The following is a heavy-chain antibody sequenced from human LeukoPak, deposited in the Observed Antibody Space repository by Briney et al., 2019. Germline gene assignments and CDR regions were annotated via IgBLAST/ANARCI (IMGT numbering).Heavy chain of an antibody. CDR3: AMSDTAMAESFVYYFDY. V-gene: IGHV1-69*13. CDR1: GGTFSSYA. CDR2: IIPIFGTA. D-gene: IGHD5-18*01. Sequence: ASVKVSCKASGGTFSSYAISWVRQAPGQGPEWMGGIIPIFGTANYAQKFQGRVTITADESTSTAYMELSSLRSEDTAVYYCAMSDTAMAESFVYYFDYWGQGTLVTVSS. J-gene: IGHJ4*02.